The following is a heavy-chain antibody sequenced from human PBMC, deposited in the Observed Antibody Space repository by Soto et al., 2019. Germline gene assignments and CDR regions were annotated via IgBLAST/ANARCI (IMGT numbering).Heavy chain of an antibody. V-gene: IGHV4-31*03. CDR1: GGSISSGGCY. CDR2: IYYSGST. J-gene: IGHJ4*02. CDR3: AREIRKPGGSSFPMD. D-gene: IGHD6-13*01. Sequence: QVQLQESGPGQVKPSQTLPLTCTVSGGSISSGGCYWSWIRQQPGKGLEWIGYIYYSGSTYYNPSLKSRVTISVDTSKNQFSLKLNSVTAADTAIYYCAREIRKPGGSSFPMDWGQGTLVTVSS.